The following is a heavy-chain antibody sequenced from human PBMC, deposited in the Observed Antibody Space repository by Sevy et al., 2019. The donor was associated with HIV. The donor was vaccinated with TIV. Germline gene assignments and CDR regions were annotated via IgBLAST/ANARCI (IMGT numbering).Heavy chain of an antibody. V-gene: IGHV4-61*01. CDR3: ALLADGDYVGYFDP. J-gene: IGHJ5*02. D-gene: IGHD4-17*01. Sequence: SETLSLTCTVSGGSLNSGSYYWSWIRQPPGKGLEWIGYISYSGSSNYNYSLKSRVTISVHTSNNPFSLKLSSVTAADTAIYYCALLADGDYVGYFDPWGQGTLVTVSS. CDR1: GGSLNSGSYY. CDR2: ISYSGSS.